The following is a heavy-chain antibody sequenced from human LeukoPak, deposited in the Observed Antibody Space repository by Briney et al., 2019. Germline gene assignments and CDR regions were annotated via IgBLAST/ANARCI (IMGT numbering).Heavy chain of an antibody. J-gene: IGHJ4*02. CDR2: INPNSGVT. V-gene: IGHV1-2*02. D-gene: IGHD3-16*02. CDR1: GYRXTGCY. Sequence: ASVTVSCTASGYRXTGCYMHWVRQAPGQGLEWMGWINPNSGVTNYAQNFQGRVSMTRDTSISTAYMELSRLRSDDTAVYYCVRQQEVSGYFDYWGRGTLVTVSS. CDR3: VRQQEVSGYFDY.